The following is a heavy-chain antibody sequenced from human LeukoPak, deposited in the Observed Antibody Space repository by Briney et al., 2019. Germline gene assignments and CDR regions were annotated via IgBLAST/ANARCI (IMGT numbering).Heavy chain of an antibody. Sequence: GGSLRLSCAASGFTFSSYVMSWVREAPGKGLEWVSAIGGSGGGTYYADSVKGRFTISRDNSKNTLYLQMNSLRGEDTAVYYCASFYYNLGYGGFDIWGQGTMVTVSS. D-gene: IGHD4-23*01. CDR2: IGGSGGGT. CDR3: ASFYYNLGYGGFDI. V-gene: IGHV3-23*01. CDR1: GFTFSSYV. J-gene: IGHJ3*02.